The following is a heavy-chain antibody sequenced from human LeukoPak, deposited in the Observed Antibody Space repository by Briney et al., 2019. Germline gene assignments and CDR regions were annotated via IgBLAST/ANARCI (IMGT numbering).Heavy chain of an antibody. V-gene: IGHV3-23*01. Sequence: GGSLRLSCAASGFTVSAYAMAWVRQAPGRGLEWVSTIYDDNTYYADSVKGRFAISTDNSKNTLYLQMNSLRVEDTAVYFCAARKVRGVWFYLDYWGQGTLVTVSS. J-gene: IGHJ4*02. CDR3: AARKVRGVWFYLDY. D-gene: IGHD3-10*01. CDR2: IYDDNT. CDR1: GFTVSAYA.